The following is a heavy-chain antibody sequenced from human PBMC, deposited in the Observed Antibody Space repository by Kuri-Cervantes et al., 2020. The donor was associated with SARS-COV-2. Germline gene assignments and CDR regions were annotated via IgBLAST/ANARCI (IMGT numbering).Heavy chain of an antibody. V-gene: IGHV3-7*01. J-gene: IGHJ5*02. Sequence: GESLKISCAASGFTVNYYWMTWVRQAPGGGLEWVANVKQDGSETYYVESVKGRFTIYRDNAKNSLYLQMNSLRADDTALYYCARDLARMTTSSWWGLDTWGQGTLVTVSS. D-gene: IGHD4-11*01. CDR3: ARDLARMTTSSWWGLDT. CDR2: VKQDGSET. CDR1: GFTVNYYW.